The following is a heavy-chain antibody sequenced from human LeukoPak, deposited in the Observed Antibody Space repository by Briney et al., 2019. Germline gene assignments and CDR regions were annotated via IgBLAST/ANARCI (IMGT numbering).Heavy chain of an antibody. CDR3: AKARNSLGFNAFDI. V-gene: IGHV3-9*01. D-gene: IGHD1-14*01. Sequence: GKSLRLSCAASGFTFDDDGMHWVRQAPGKGLEWVSGISWNSGSIAYTDSVKGRFTISRDNAKNSLYLQMNSLRAEDTALFYCAKARNSLGFNAFDIWGQGTMVTVSS. CDR1: GFTFDDDG. CDR2: ISWNSGSI. J-gene: IGHJ3*02.